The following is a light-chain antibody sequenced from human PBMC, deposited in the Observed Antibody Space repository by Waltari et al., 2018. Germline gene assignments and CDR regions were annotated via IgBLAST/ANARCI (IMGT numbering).Light chain of an antibody. Sequence: QSALTQPASVSGSPGQSITIPCTGSSSYVGGYNYVSWYQQHPGKAPKLMTYHVSERPSGVSNRFSGSKSGNTASLTISGLQAEDEADYYCISYTTSNTWVFGGGTKLTVL. CDR1: SSYVGGYNY. CDR2: HVS. V-gene: IGLV2-14*01. CDR3: ISYTTSNTWV. J-gene: IGLJ3*02.